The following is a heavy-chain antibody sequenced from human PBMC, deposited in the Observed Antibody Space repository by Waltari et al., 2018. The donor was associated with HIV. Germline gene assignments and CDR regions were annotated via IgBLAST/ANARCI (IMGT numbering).Heavy chain of an antibody. V-gene: IGHV3-33*08. CDR3: ARLTREGYNGGFDY. Sequence: QVQLVESGGGVVQPGRSLRLSCAASGFDFSNFGMHWVRQAPGKGLGGVGVIWCDSRNKYYGDSVKGRFTISRDNSKKTVYLQMNSLRGEDTAVYYCARLTREGYNGGFDYWGQGTLVTVSS. J-gene: IGHJ4*02. CDR1: GFDFSNFG. CDR2: IWCDSRNK. D-gene: IGHD1-1*01.